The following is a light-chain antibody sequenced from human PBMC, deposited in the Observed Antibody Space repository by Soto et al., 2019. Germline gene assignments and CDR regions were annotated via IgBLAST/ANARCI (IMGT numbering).Light chain of an antibody. V-gene: IGKV1-33*01. CDR3: QQYDLT. CDR1: QDISNY. Sequence: DIQMTQSPSSLSASVGDRVTITCQASQDISNYLNWYQQKPGKAPKLLIYDASNLETGVPSRFSGSGSGTDFTFTISSLQAEDIATYYCQQYDLTFGGGTKVEIK. CDR2: DAS. J-gene: IGKJ4*01.